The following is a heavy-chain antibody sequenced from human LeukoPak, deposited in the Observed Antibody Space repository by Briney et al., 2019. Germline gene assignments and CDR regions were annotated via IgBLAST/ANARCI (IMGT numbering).Heavy chain of an antibody. D-gene: IGHD2-2*01. V-gene: IGHV4-59*01. J-gene: IGHJ4*02. CDR1: GGSISSYY. CDR3: ARWSGYALD. Sequence: SETLPLTCTVSGGSISSYYWSWIRQPPGKGLEWIGYIHYSGSTNYNPSLKSRVTMSIDTSKNQFSLKLSSVTAADTAVYYCARWSGYALDWGQGTLVTVSS. CDR2: IHYSGST.